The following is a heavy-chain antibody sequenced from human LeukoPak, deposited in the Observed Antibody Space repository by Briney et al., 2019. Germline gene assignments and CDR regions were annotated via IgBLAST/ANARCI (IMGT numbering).Heavy chain of an antibody. CDR1: GYTFASYG. J-gene: IGHJ6*02. V-gene: IGHV1-18*01. Sequence: ASVKVSCKASGYTFASYGISWVRQAPGQGLEWMGWISAYNGNTNYAQKLQGRVTMTTDTSTGTAYMELRSLRSDDTAVYYCARDTPIQFSSSSHYYYGMDVWGQGTTVTVSS. CDR3: ARDTPIQFSSSSHYYYGMDV. D-gene: IGHD6-6*01. CDR2: ISAYNGNT.